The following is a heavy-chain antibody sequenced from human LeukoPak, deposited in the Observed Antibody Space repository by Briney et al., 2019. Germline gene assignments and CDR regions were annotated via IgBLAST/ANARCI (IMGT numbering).Heavy chain of an antibody. D-gene: IGHD3-22*01. CDR2: IYYSGST. CDR3: ARYYYDSSGYPTEAVY. Sequence: PSETLSLTCTVSGGSISSSSYYWGWIRQPPGKGLEWIGSIYYSGSTYYNPSLKSRVTISVDTSKNQFSLKLSSVTAADTAVYYCARYYYDSSGYPTEAVYWGQGTLVTVSS. CDR1: GGSISSSSYY. J-gene: IGHJ4*02. V-gene: IGHV4-39*01.